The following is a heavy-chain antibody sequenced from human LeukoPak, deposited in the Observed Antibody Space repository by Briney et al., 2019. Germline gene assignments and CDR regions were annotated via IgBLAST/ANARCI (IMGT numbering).Heavy chain of an antibody. CDR3: ARVQGYDSSGYYYYFDY. V-gene: IGHV4-31*03. J-gene: IGHJ4*02. Sequence: SETLSLTCTVSGASISSGGYYWSWIRQHPGKGLEWIGYIYYSGSTYYNPSLKSRVTISVDTSTNQFSLKLRSVTAADTAVYYCARVQGYDSSGYYYYFDYWGQGTLVTVSS. CDR2: IYYSGST. CDR1: GASISSGGYY. D-gene: IGHD3-22*01.